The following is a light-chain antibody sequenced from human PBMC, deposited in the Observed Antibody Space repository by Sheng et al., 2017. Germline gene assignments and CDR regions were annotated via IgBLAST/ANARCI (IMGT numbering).Light chain of an antibody. V-gene: IGKV3-20*01. Sequence: EIVLTQSPGTLSLSPGERATLSCRASQSVSSYLAWYQQKPGQAPRLLMYGATSRATGIPDRFSGSGSGTDFTLTISRLEPEDFAVYYCQQYGGSPPACTFGQGTKLE. J-gene: IGKJ2*02. CDR2: GAT. CDR1: QSVSSY. CDR3: QQYGGSPPACT.